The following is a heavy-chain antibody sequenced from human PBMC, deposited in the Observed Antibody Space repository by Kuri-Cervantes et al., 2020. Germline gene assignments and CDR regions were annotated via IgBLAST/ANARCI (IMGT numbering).Heavy chain of an antibody. CDR1: GGSISSGDYY. CDR3: AREGLSGYALDS. V-gene: IGHV4-30-4*01. J-gene: IGHJ4*02. CDR2: IYYSGST. D-gene: IGHD5-12*01. Sequence: SETLSLTCTVSGGSISSGDYYWSWIRQPPGKGLEWIGYIYYSGSTYYNPSLKSRVTISVDTSKNQFSLKLSSVTAADAAVYYCAREGLSGYALDSWGQGTLVTVSS.